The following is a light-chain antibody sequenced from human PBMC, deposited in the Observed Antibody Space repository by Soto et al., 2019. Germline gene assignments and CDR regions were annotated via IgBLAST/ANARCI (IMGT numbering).Light chain of an antibody. Sequence: QSVLTQPASVSGSPGQSITISCTGTSSAIGSSNYVSWYQQHPGKAPKVMIYEVSNRPSGVSNRFSGSKSGNTASLTISGIQAEDDADYYCSSYTVTSVTLYVFGTGTKVTVL. J-gene: IGLJ1*01. CDR2: EVS. CDR3: SSYTVTSVTLYV. CDR1: SSAIGSSNY. V-gene: IGLV2-14*01.